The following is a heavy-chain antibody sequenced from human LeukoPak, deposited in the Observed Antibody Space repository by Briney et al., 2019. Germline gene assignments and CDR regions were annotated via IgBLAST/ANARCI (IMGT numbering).Heavy chain of an antibody. CDR1: GFTLSNYW. V-gene: IGHV3-7*03. D-gene: IGHD5-12*01. CDR2: IKQDASEI. J-gene: IGHJ4*02. Sequence: GGSLRLSCAASGFTLSNYWMSWVRQAPGKGLEWVANIKQDASEIYYVGSVKGRFIISRDNAKNSLFLQMNSLRAEDTAVYYCARAPVATIPDYWGQGTLVTVSS. CDR3: ARAPVATIPDY.